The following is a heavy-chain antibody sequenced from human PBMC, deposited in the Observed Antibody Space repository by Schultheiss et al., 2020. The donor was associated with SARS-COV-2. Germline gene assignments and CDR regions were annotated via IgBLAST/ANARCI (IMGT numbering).Heavy chain of an antibody. J-gene: IGHJ4*02. CDR1: GFTFSGSA. CDR2: IRSKTDGGTT. CDR3: TTEGGGRFDY. D-gene: IGHD3-16*01. Sequence: GGSLRLSCAASGFTFSGSAMHWVRQASGKGLEWVGRIRSKTDGGTTDYAAPVKGRFTISRDDSKNTLYLQMNSLKTEDTAVYYCTTEGGGRFDYWGQGTLVTVSS. V-gene: IGHV3-15*01.